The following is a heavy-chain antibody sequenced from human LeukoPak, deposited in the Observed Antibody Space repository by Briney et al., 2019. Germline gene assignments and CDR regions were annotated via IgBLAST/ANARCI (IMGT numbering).Heavy chain of an antibody. J-gene: IGHJ5*02. CDR2: ISSSSSYI. V-gene: IGHV3-21*01. CDR1: GFTFSSYS. Sequence: GGSLRHSCAASGFTFSSYSMNWVRQAPGKGLEWVSSISSSSSYIYYADSVKGRFTISRDNAKNSLYLQMNSLRAEDTAVYYCARGVVPAAMITWFDPWGQGTLVTVSS. CDR3: ARGVVPAAMITWFDP. D-gene: IGHD2-2*01.